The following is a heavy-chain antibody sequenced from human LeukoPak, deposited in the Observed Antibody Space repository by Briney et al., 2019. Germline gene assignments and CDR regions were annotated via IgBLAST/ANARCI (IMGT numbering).Heavy chain of an antibody. J-gene: IGHJ4*02. Sequence: GGSLRLSCAASGFTFSSYAMSWVRQAPGKGLEWVSAISGSGGSTYYADSVKGRFIISRDNSKNTLYLQMNSLRAEDTAVYYCAKDSVAGTGGFDYWGQGTLVTVSS. D-gene: IGHD6-19*01. CDR3: AKDSVAGTGGFDY. CDR1: GFTFSSYA. CDR2: ISGSGGST. V-gene: IGHV3-23*01.